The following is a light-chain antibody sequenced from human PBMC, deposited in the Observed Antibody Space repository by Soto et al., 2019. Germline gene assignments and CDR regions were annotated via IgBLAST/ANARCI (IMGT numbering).Light chain of an antibody. CDR3: QQYNSYSRT. J-gene: IGKJ1*01. CDR1: QSISSW. Sequence: DLQNTPSPSTPSASVGDRVAITFRASQSISSWLAWYQQKPGKAPKLLIYDASSLESGVPSRFSGSGSGTEFTLTISSLQPDDFATYYCQQYNSYSRTFGQGTKVDIK. CDR2: DAS. V-gene: IGKV1-5*01.